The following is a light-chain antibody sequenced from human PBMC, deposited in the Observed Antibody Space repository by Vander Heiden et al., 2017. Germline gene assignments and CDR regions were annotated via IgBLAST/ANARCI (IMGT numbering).Light chain of an antibody. Sequence: EIVLTQSPATLSFSPGERATLSCRASQRVSSYLAWYQQKPGQAPRLLIYDASNRATGIPARFSGSGSGTDFTLTISSLEPEDFAVYYCQQRSNGPPYITVGQGTQLEIK. J-gene: IGKJ5*01. CDR1: QRVSSY. CDR2: DAS. V-gene: IGKV3-11*01. CDR3: QQRSNGPPYIT.